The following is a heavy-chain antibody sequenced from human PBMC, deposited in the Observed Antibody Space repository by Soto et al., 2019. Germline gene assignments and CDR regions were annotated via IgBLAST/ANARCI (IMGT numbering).Heavy chain of an antibody. CDR3: ARGGSGWLQIPSRVGMDV. D-gene: IGHD6-19*01. CDR1: GYTFTSYG. Sequence: ASVKVSCKASGYTFTSYGISWVRQAPGQGLEWMGWISAYNGNTNYAQKLQGRVTMTTDTSTSTAYMELRSLRSDDTAVYYCARGGSGWLQIPSRVGMDVWGQGTTVTVSS. V-gene: IGHV1-18*01. J-gene: IGHJ6*02. CDR2: ISAYNGNT.